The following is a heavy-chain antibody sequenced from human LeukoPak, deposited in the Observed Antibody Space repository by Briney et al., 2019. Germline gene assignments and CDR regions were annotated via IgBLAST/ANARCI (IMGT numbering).Heavy chain of an antibody. CDR3: ARGSLWFGER. J-gene: IGHJ4*02. Sequence: SETLSLTCTVSGGSISSYYWSWIRQPPGKGLEWIGYIYYSGSTNYDPSLKSRVTISVDTSKNQFSLKLSSVTAADTAVYYCARGSLWFGERWGQGTLVTVSS. D-gene: IGHD3-10*01. CDR2: IYYSGST. CDR1: GGSISSYY. V-gene: IGHV4-59*01.